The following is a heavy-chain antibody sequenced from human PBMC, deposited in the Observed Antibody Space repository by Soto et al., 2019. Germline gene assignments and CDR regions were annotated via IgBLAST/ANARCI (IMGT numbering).Heavy chain of an antibody. D-gene: IGHD2-15*01. J-gene: IGHJ5*02. CDR2: ISPGSRYP. CDR3: VRGGGGGLFEP. Sequence: QVQLVESGGGLVPPGGSLRLSCAGSGFTFGDSYMSWIRQAPGKGLEWLSYISPGSRYPAYADSVKGRFTISRDNAKSSLYLQMMSLTAEDTAIYYCVRGGGGGLFEPWGQGTMVTVSS. V-gene: IGHV3-11*06. CDR1: GFTFGDSY.